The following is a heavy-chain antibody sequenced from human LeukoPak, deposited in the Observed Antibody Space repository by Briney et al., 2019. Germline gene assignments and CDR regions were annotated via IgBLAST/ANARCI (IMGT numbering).Heavy chain of an antibody. CDR1: GGSFSGYY. V-gene: IGHV4-34*01. CDR3: ARLQDHGFFDY. D-gene: IGHD4-17*01. J-gene: IGHJ4*02. CDR2: INHSGST. Sequence: SETLSLTCAVYGGSFSGYYWSWIRQPPGKGLEWIGEINHSGSTNYNPSLKSRVTISVDTSKNQFSLKLSSVTAADTAAYYCARLQDHGFFDYWGQGTLVTVSS.